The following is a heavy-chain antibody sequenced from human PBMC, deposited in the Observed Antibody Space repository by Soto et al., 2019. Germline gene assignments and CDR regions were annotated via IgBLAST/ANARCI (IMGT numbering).Heavy chain of an antibody. D-gene: IGHD6-13*01. J-gene: IGHJ4*02. CDR1: GGSIRDFH. CDR2: FYFSETT. Sequence: QVQLQESGPGLVKPSETPSLTCTVSGGSIRDFHWSWIRQPPGKGLEWIGSFYFSETTNSDPSLKGRVTVAVDSSKSHFSLKLASVTAEDTAIYYCTRSNTASSSPDYWGQGSLVTVSS. CDR3: TRSNTASSSPDY. V-gene: IGHV4-59*08.